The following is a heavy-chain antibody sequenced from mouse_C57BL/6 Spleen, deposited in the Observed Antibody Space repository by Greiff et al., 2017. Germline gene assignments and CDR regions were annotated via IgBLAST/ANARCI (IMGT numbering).Heavy chain of an antibody. D-gene: IGHD4-1*01. CDR3: ARGGLTGTHFDY. V-gene: IGHV1-64*01. CDR1: GYTLTSYW. CDR2: IHPNSGST. Sequence: QVQLQQSGAELVKPGASVKLSCKASGYTLTSYWMHWVKQRPGQGLEWIGMIHPNSGSTNYNEKFKSKATLTVDKSSSTAYMQLSSLTSEDSAVYYCARGGLTGTHFDYWGQGTTLTVSS. J-gene: IGHJ2*01.